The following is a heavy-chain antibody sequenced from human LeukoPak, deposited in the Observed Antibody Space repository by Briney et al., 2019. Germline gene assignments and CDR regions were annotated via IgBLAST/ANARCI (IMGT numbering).Heavy chain of an antibody. CDR2: IYHSGST. V-gene: IGHV4-4*02. CDR1: GGSISSSNW. J-gene: IGHJ5*02. D-gene: IGHD3-10*01. Sequence: SETLSLTCAVSGGSISSSNWWSWVRQPPGKGLEWIGEIYHSGSTNYNPSLKSRVTISVDTSKNQFSLKLSSVTAADTAVYYCARDVRLLWFGELSTWFDPWGQGTLVTVSS. CDR3: ARDVRLLWFGELSTWFDP.